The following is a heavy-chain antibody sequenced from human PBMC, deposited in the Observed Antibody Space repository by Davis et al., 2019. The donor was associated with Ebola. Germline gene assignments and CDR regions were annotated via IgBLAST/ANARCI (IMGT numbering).Heavy chain of an antibody. CDR1: GYTFTAYY. V-gene: IGHV1-2*06. CDR2: INPNTDAT. Sequence: ASVKVSCKASGYTFTAYYIHWVRQAPGQGLERLGRINPNTDATNYAQRFQGRVTITADTSTHTAYMELSRLRSDDTAMYYCTRGKWFDPWGQGTLVAVSS. CDR3: TRGKWFDP. J-gene: IGHJ5*02.